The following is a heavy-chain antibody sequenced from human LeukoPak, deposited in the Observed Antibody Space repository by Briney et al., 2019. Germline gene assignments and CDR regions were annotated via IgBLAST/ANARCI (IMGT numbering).Heavy chain of an antibody. CDR1: GFTFSSYG. J-gene: IGHJ4*02. D-gene: IGHD5-24*01. CDR3: AKSGLVNPIDGYKSYYFDY. Sequence: GGSLRLSCAASGFTFSSYGMHWVRQAPGKGLEWVAVISYDGSNKYYADSVKGRFTISRDNSKNTLYLQMNSLRAEDTAVYYCAKSGLVNPIDGYKSYYFDYWGQGTLVTVSS. V-gene: IGHV3-30*18. CDR2: ISYDGSNK.